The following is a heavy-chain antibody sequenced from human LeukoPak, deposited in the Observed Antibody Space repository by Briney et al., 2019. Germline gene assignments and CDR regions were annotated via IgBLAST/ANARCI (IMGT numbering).Heavy chain of an antibody. CDR1: GYTFTSYA. D-gene: IGHD1-1*01. J-gene: IGHJ3*02. CDR2: ISAYNGNT. Sequence: ASVKVSCKASGYTFTSYAFRWVRQAPGQGLEWMGWISAYNGNTNYAQNLQGRVTMTRDTSISTAYMELSRLRSDDTAVYYCARAQNPYNWNDGAFDIWGQGTMVTVSS. CDR3: ARAQNPYNWNDGAFDI. V-gene: IGHV1-18*01.